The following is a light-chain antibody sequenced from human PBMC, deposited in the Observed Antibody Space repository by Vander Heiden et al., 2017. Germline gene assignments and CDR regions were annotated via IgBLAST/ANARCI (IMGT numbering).Light chain of an antibody. Sequence: SSALTHDPAVSVALGPTVRITCQGDSLRSYYASWYQQKPGQAPVLVIYGKNNRPSGIPDRFSGSSSGNTASLTITGAQAEDEADYYCNSRDSSGNHLVFGGGTKLTVL. CDR2: GKN. CDR3: NSRDSSGNHLV. J-gene: IGLJ3*02. V-gene: IGLV3-19*01. CDR1: SLRSYY.